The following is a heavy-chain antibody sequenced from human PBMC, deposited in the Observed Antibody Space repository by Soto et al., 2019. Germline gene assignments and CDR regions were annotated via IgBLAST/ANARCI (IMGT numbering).Heavy chain of an antibody. D-gene: IGHD6-19*01. Sequence: EVQLLESGGGLVQPGGSLRLSCAASGFTFSSYAMSWVRQAPGKGLEWVSAISGSGGSTYYADSVKGRFTISRDNSKNTLYLQMNSPRADDTAVYYCAKRVAGTYYYYGMDVWGQGTTVTVSS. CDR1: GFTFSSYA. V-gene: IGHV3-23*01. J-gene: IGHJ6*02. CDR3: AKRVAGTYYYYGMDV. CDR2: ISGSGGST.